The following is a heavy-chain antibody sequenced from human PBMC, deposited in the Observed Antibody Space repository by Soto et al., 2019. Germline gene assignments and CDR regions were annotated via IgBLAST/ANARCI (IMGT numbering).Heavy chain of an antibody. CDR3: ARDLFLQGYYGSGNYYALVY. CDR2: ISGSGTTT. CDR1: GFTFRGYA. Sequence: EVQLLESGGGLGQPGGSLRLSCAASGFTFRGYAMSWVRQAPGKGLEWVSAISGSGTTTYYADSVQGRFTISRDNSRHTLYLEMNSLRAEDTTVYYCARDLFLQGYYGSGNYYALVYWGQGTLVPVSS. J-gene: IGHJ4*02. D-gene: IGHD3-10*01. V-gene: IGHV3-23*01.